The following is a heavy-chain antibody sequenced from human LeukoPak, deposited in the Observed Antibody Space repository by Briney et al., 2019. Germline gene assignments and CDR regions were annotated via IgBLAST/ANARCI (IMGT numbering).Heavy chain of an antibody. CDR1: GFTFDDYA. CDR3: VREKEGFSGGKTGMDV. CDR2: ISWNSGSI. Sequence: GGSLRLSCAASGFTFDDYAMHWVRQAPGKGLEWVSGISWNSGSIGYADSVKGRFTISRDNAKNSLYLQMNSLRAEDTAVYYCVREKEGFSGGKTGMDVWGQGTTVTVSS. J-gene: IGHJ6*02. V-gene: IGHV3-9*01. D-gene: IGHD4-23*01.